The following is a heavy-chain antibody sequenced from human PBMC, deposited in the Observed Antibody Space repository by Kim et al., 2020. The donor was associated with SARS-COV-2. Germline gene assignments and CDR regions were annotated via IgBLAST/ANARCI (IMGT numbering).Heavy chain of an antibody. D-gene: IGHD2-2*02. J-gene: IGHJ6*02. V-gene: IGHV4-34*01. CDR1: GGSFSGYY. CDR3: ARRMPYTLLNYYYGMDV. CDR2: INHSGST. Sequence: SETLSLTCAVYGGSFSGYYWSWIRQPPGKGLEWIGEINHSGSTNYNPSLKSRVTISVDTSKNQFSLKLSSVTAADTAVYYCARRMPYTLLNYYYGMDVWGQGTRSPSP.